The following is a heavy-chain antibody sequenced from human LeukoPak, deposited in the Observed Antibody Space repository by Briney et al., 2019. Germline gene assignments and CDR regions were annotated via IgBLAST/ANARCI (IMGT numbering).Heavy chain of an antibody. Sequence: SETLSLTCAVYGGPFSGYYWSWIRQPPGKGLEWIGYIYYSGSTNYNPSLKSRVTISVDTSKNQFSLKLSSVTAADTAVYYCARGSSLSAFDYWGQGTLVTVSS. V-gene: IGHV4-59*01. CDR3: ARGSSLSAFDY. J-gene: IGHJ4*02. D-gene: IGHD6-6*01. CDR2: IYYSGST. CDR1: GGPFSGYY.